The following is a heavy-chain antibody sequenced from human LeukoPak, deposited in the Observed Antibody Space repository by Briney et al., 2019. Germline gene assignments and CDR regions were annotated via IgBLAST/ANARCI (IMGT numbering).Heavy chain of an antibody. V-gene: IGHV4-61*01. Sequence: SETLSLTCTVSGGSVSSGSYYWSWIRQPPGKGPEWIGYIYYSGSTNYNPSLMSRVTISVDTSKNQFSLKVSSVAAADTAVYFCARDPQYSSSSDAFDIWGQGTMVTVSS. CDR1: GGSVSSGSYY. D-gene: IGHD6-13*01. CDR2: IYYSGST. CDR3: ARDPQYSSSSDAFDI. J-gene: IGHJ3*02.